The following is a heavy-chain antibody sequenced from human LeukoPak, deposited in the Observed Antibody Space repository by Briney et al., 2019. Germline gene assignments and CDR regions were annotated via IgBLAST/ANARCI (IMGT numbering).Heavy chain of an antibody. CDR2: IYYSGST. CDR3: ARDHRTKYYFDY. Sequence: SETLSLTCTVSGGSISSYYWSWIRQPPGKGLEWIGYIYYSGSTNYNPSIKSRVTISIDASKNQFSLKLSSVTATDTAVYYCARDHRTKYYFDYWGQGTLVTVSS. J-gene: IGHJ4*02. D-gene: IGHD2-8*01. V-gene: IGHV4-59*01. CDR1: GGSISSYY.